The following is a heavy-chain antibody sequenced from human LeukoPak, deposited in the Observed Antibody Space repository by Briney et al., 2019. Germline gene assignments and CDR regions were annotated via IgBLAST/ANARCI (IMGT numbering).Heavy chain of an antibody. CDR2: ISAYNGNT. CDR3: AREGVTMIVVAETGPDY. J-gene: IGHJ4*02. CDR1: VYTFTSYG. V-gene: IGHV1-18*01. D-gene: IGHD3-22*01. Sequence: GASVKVSCKASVYTFTSYGISWVRQAPGQGLEWMGWISAYNGNTNYAQKLQGRVTMTTDTSTSTAYMELRSLRSDDTAVYYCAREGVTMIVVAETGPDYWGQGTLVTVSS.